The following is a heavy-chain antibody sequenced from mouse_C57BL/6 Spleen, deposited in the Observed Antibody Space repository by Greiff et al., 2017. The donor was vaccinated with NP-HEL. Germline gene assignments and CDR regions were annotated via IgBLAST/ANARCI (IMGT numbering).Heavy chain of an antibody. CDR2: ISDGGSYT. CDR3: ARGGQLRLPFAY. V-gene: IGHV5-4*03. J-gene: IGHJ3*01. D-gene: IGHD3-2*02. Sequence: EVKLMESGGGLVKPGGSLKLSCAASGFTFSSYAMSWVRQTPAKRLEWVATISDGGSYTYYPDNVKGRFTISRDNAKNNLYLQMSHLKSEDTAMYYCARGGQLRLPFAYWGQGTLVTVSA. CDR1: GFTFSSYA.